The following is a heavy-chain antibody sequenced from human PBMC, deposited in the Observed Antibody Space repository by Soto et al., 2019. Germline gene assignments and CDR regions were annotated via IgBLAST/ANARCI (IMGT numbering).Heavy chain of an antibody. J-gene: IGHJ3*02. CDR3: ARVRGFRLGDDFDI. D-gene: IGHD3-9*01. Sequence: QVQLVESGGGVVQPGRSLRLSCAASGFTFSSYGMHWVRQAPGKGLEWVAVISYDGSNKYYADSVKGRFTISRDNSKNTLYLQMNRLRAQDTAVYYCARVRGFRLGDDFDIWGQGTMVTVSS. V-gene: IGHV3-30*03. CDR1: GFTFSSYG. CDR2: ISYDGSNK.